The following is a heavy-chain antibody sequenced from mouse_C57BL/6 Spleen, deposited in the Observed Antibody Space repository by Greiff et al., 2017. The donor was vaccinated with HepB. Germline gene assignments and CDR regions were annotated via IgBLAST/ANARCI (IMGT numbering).Heavy chain of an antibody. Sequence: QVQLKQPGAELVMPGASVKLSCKASGYTFTSYWMHWVKQRPGQGLEWIGEIDPSDSYTNYNQKFKGKSTLTVDKSSSTAYMQLSSLTSEDSAVYYCATLSAVVENYWGQGTTLTVSS. J-gene: IGHJ2*01. V-gene: IGHV1-69*01. CDR2: IDPSDSYT. CDR1: GYTFTSYW. D-gene: IGHD1-1*01. CDR3: ATLSAVVENY.